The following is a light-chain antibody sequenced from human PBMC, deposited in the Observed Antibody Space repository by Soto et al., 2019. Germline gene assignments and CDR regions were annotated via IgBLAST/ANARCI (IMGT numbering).Light chain of an antibody. CDR3: KQYKEWHPFT. V-gene: IGKV3-15*01. CDR2: GAS. Sequence: EIWMTQSPATLSGSPGERATLSCGASQSVSSKLAWYQQKPGQAPRLLIYGASTRATGIPARFSGSGSGTEFTPSISSLKPEDFAVYYCKQYKEWHPFTFGQGTRLEIK. CDR1: QSVSSK. J-gene: IGKJ5*01.